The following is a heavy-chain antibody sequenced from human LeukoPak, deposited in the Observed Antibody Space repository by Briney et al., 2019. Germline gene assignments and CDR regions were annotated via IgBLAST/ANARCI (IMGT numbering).Heavy chain of an antibody. J-gene: IGHJ5*02. CDR3: ASLDTAKQPLANH. CDR2: IREERGQE. V-gene: IGHV3-7*03. Sequence: GGSLRLSCVASGLTVSNHWMSWVRQAPGKGLEWVANIREERGQEYYVDSVKGRFAISKNSAKNSLYLQMNTLRVEDTTMYYCASLDTAKQPLANHWGQGTLVTVSS. D-gene: IGHD5-18*01. CDR1: GLTVSNHW.